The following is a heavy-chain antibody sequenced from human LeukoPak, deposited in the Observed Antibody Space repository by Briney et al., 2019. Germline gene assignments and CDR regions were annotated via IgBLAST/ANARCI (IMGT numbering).Heavy chain of an antibody. CDR3: ARDPLRRFDC. J-gene: IGHJ4*02. CDR1: GFTFSSYW. V-gene: IGHV3-7*01. CDR2: INHDGSVT. Sequence: GGSLRLSCAASGFTFSSYWMTWVRQAPGKGLEWVADINHDGSVTYYMDSVKGRFTISRDNAKNSLYLQMNSLRAEDTAVYYCARDPLRRFDCWGQGTLVTVSS.